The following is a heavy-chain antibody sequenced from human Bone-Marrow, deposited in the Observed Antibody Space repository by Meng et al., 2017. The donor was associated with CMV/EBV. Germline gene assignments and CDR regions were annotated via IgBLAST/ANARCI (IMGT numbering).Heavy chain of an antibody. D-gene: IGHD6-6*01. J-gene: IGHJ6*02. Sequence: ETLSLTCAASGFTFSSYAMSWVRQAPGKGLEWVSAISGSGGSTYYADSVKGRFTISRDNSKNTLYLQMNSLRAEDTAVYYCAKSVNIAARPAYYYGMDVWGQGTTVTVSS. CDR2: ISGSGGST. V-gene: IGHV3-23*01. CDR1: GFTFSSYA. CDR3: AKSVNIAARPAYYYGMDV.